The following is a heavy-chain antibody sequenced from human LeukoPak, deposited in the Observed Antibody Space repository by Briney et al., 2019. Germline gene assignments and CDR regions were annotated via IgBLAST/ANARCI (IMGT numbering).Heavy chain of an antibody. CDR1: GFTFSSYG. CDR2: IRDDGSNK. Sequence: GGSLRLSCAASGFTFSSYGMHWVRQAPGKGLEWVAFIRDDGSNKYLADSVKGRFTISRDNSKNTLYLQMNSLRVEDTAVYYCACGLRGVAGREDGSWGQGTLVTVSS. J-gene: IGHJ5*02. V-gene: IGHV3-30*02. D-gene: IGHD6-19*01. CDR3: ACGLRGVAGREDGS.